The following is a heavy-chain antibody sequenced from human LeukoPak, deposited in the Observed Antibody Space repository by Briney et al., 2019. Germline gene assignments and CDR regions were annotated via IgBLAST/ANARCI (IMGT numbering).Heavy chain of an antibody. D-gene: IGHD6-19*01. CDR1: GYSLTSYW. J-gene: IGHJ4*02. Sequence: GDSLKIFCKGSGYSLTSYWIGWLRQLPGKGLEWMGIIYPGDSDTRYSPSFQGQVTISADKSISTAYLQWSSLKASDTAMYYCARRGSGWYWDYWGQGTLVTVSS. CDR2: IYPGDSDT. CDR3: ARRGSGWYWDY. V-gene: IGHV5-51*03.